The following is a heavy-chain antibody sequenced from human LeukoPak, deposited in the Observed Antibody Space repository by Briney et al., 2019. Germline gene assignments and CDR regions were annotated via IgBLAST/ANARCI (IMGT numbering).Heavy chain of an antibody. D-gene: IGHD6-13*01. CDR1: GGTFTSYA. CDR2: IIPIFGTA. V-gene: IGHV1-69*13. Sequence: SVKVSCKASGGTFTSYAISWVRQAPGQGLEWMGGIIPIFGTANYAQKFQGRVTITADESTSTAYMELSSLRSEDTAVYYCARVGISGYSSSWDYYFDYWGQGTLVTVSS. CDR3: ARVGISGYSSSWDYYFDY. J-gene: IGHJ4*02.